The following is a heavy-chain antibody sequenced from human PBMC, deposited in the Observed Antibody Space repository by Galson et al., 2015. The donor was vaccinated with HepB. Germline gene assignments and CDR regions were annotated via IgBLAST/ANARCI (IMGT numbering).Heavy chain of an antibody. CDR3: ARDLGYSYGIYFDY. V-gene: IGHV1-8*01. J-gene: IGHJ4*02. CDR1: GYTFTSYD. Sequence: SVKVSCKASGYTFTSYDINWVRQATGQGLEWMGWMNPNSGNTGYAQKFQGRVTMTRNTSISTAYMELSSLRSEDTAVYYRARDLGYSYGIYFDYWGRGTLVTVSS. D-gene: IGHD5-18*01. CDR2: MNPNSGNT.